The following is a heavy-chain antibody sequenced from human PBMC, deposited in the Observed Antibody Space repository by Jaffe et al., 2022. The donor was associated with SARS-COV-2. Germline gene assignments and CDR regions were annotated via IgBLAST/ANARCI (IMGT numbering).Heavy chain of an antibody. V-gene: IGHV3-23*01. J-gene: IGHJ6*02. CDR1: GFTFSSYA. CDR3: AKHVKPGRYLYYYYGMDV. CDR2: ISGSGGST. D-gene: IGHD1-20*01. Sequence: EVQLLESGGGLVQPGGSLRLSCAASGFTFSSYAMSWVRQAPGKGLEWVSAISGSGGSTYYADSVKGRFTISRDNSKNTLYLQMNSLRAEDTAVYYCAKHVKPGRYLYYYYGMDVWGQGTTVTVSS.